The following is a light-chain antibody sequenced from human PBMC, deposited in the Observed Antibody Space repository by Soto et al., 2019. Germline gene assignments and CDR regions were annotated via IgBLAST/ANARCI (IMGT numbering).Light chain of an antibody. Sequence: EILLTQSAATLSLSPGERATLSCRASQSVSSYLAWYQQKPGQAPRLLIYDASNRATGIPARFSGSGSGTDFTLTSSDLVHEYAALYYEQQRRDSGTFGQGTKVDIK. V-gene: IGKV3-11*01. J-gene: IGKJ1*01. CDR2: DAS. CDR3: QQRRDSGT. CDR1: QSVSSY.